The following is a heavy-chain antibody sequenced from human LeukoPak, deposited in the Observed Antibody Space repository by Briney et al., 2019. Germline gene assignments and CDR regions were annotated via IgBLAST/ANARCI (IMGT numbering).Heavy chain of an antibody. CDR2: ISYDGNKK. D-gene: IGHD5-12*01. J-gene: IGHJ4*02. V-gene: IGHV3-30*18. CDR3: AKEMGAYDLDY. CDR1: GFTFSNFG. Sequence: GGSLRLSCAASGFTFSNFGMHWVRQAPGKGLEWLTVISYDGNKKYYADSVKGRFTISRDNSKNTVYLQMNSLRAEDTAVYYCAKEMGAYDLDYWGQGTLVPVSS.